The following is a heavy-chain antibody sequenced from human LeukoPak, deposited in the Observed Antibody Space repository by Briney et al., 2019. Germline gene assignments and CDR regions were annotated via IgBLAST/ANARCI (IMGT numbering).Heavy chain of an antibody. J-gene: IGHJ5*02. CDR1: GYTFTNYD. V-gene: IGHV1-69*13. CDR3: ARGTAADVYNWFDP. CDR2: IIPIFGTA. D-gene: IGHD6-13*01. Sequence: SVKVSCKASGYTFTNYDINWVRQATGQGLEWMGGIIPIFGTANYAQKFQGRVTITADESTSTAYMELSSLRSEDTAVYYCARGTAADVYNWFDPWGQGTLVTVSS.